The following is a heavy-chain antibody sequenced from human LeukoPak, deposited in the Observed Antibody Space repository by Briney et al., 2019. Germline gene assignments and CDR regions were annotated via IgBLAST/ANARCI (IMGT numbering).Heavy chain of an antibody. Sequence: ASVKVSCKASGYTFTSYGISWVRQAPGQGLEWMGWISAYNGNTNYAQKLQGRVTMTTDTSTSTAYMELRSLRSDDTAVYYCARKGDYYDSSGYYCPAFDIWGQGTMVTVSS. J-gene: IGHJ3*02. CDR1: GYTFTSYG. V-gene: IGHV1-18*01. D-gene: IGHD3-22*01. CDR3: ARKGDYYDSSGYYCPAFDI. CDR2: ISAYNGNT.